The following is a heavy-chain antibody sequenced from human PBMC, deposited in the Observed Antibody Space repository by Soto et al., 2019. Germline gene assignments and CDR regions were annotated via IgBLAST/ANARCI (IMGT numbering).Heavy chain of an antibody. V-gene: IGHV5-51*01. J-gene: IGHJ6*02. CDR2: IYPGDSDT. Sequence: GESLKISCKGSGYSFTSYWIGWVRQMPGKGLEWMGIIYPGDSDTRYSPSFQGQVTISADKSISTAYLQWSSLKASDTAMYYCASTLVRTSPTSYYYGMDVWGQGTTVTVSS. CDR1: GYSFTSYW. CDR3: ASTLVRTSPTSYYYGMDV.